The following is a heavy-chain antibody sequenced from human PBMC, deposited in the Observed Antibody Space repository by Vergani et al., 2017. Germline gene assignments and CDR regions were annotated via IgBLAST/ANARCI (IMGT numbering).Heavy chain of an antibody. CDR3: ARVGFTEPSSVVVTATTPEDY. Sequence: EVQLVESGGGLVKPGGSLRLSCAASGFTFSSYSMNWVRQAPGKGLEWVSSISSSSSXIYYADSVKGRFTISRDNAKNSLYLQMNSLRAEDTAVYYCARVGFTEPSSVVVTATTPEDYWGQGTLVTVSS. CDR2: ISSSSSXI. V-gene: IGHV3-21*01. J-gene: IGHJ4*02. CDR1: GFTFSSYS. D-gene: IGHD2-21*02.